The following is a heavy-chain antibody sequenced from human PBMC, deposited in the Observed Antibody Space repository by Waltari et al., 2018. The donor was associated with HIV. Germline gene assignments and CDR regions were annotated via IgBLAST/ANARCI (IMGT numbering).Heavy chain of an antibody. V-gene: IGHV3-15*02. J-gene: IGHJ4*02. CDR2: IRSKTDGGAT. CDR3: TTFEMGTTRNF. CDR1: GITLKNAW. D-gene: IGHD1-26*01. Sequence: VQLVESGGALVTPGGSLKISCAVSGITLKNAWLRWVPPAPGKGLQWLGHIRSKTDGGATDYAAPLSGRFAISTDDFNNTMFLEMKTLKVDDTAVYYCTTFEMGTTRNFWGQGTLVTVSS.